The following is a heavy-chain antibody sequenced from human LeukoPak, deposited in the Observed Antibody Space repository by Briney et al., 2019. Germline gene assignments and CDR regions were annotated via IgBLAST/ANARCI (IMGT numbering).Heavy chain of an antibody. CDR1: GYSFSSYG. CDR3: ARRAGAYSHPYDY. Sequence: GESLKISCKGSGYSFSSYGMSWVRQAPGKGLEWVSAISGSGGSTYYADSVKGRFTISRDNSKNTLYLQMNSLRAEDTAVYYCARRAGAYSHPYDYWGQGTLVTVSS. V-gene: IGHV3-23*01. J-gene: IGHJ4*02. CDR2: ISGSGGST. D-gene: IGHD4/OR15-4a*01.